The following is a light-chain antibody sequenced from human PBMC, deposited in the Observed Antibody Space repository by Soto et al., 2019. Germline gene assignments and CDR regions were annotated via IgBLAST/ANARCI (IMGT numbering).Light chain of an antibody. Sequence: DIQMTQSPSTLSASVGDRVTITCRASQTIYSWLAWYQQKAGTAPKLLISKASSLESGVPSRFSGSGSGTEFTLTISSLQPDDLATYYCQQYSDYLYTFGQGTKLEIK. J-gene: IGKJ2*01. CDR3: QQYSDYLYT. CDR1: QTIYSW. V-gene: IGKV1-5*03. CDR2: KAS.